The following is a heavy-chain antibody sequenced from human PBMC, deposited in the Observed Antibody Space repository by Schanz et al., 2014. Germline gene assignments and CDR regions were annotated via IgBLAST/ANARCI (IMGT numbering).Heavy chain of an antibody. CDR1: GYTFTGYY. CDR3: ARSGSSNWYFFEY. Sequence: QVQLLQSGAEVKKPGASVKVSCKASGYTFTGYYMHWVRQAPGQGLEWMGRINPNSGGTNYALKLQGRVTMTTDTSTGTAYMELRSLRSDDTAVYYCARSGSSNWYFFEYWGQGTLVTVSS. D-gene: IGHD6-13*01. J-gene: IGHJ4*02. CDR2: INPNSGGT. V-gene: IGHV1-2*02.